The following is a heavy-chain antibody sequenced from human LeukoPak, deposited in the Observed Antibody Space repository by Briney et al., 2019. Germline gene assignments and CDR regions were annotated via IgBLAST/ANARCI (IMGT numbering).Heavy chain of an antibody. CDR2: ISAYNGNT. D-gene: IGHD3-9*01. Sequence: ASVKVSCKASGYTLTSYGISWVRQAPGQALEWMGWISAYNGNTNYAQKLQGRVTMTTDTSTSTAYMELRSLRSDDTAVYYCARELQLRNYDILTGYQPPFDYWGQGTLVTVSS. CDR3: ARELQLRNYDILTGYQPPFDY. CDR1: GYTLTSYG. J-gene: IGHJ4*02. V-gene: IGHV1-18*01.